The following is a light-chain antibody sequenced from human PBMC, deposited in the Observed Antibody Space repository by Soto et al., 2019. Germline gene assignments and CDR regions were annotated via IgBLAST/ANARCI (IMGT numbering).Light chain of an antibody. J-gene: IGKJ4*01. Sequence: DIQMTQSPSSLSASVGDRVTITCRASQSISNYLNWYQQKPGKAPKLLIYATSSLQSGVPSRFSGSGSGTDLTLTISSLQPEDFATYYCQQSYNTLALTFGGGTKVEI. CDR1: QSISNY. V-gene: IGKV1-39*01. CDR3: QQSYNTLALT. CDR2: ATS.